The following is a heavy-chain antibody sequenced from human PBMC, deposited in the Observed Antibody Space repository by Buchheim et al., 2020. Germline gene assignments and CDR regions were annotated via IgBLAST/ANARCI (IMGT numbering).Heavy chain of an antibody. J-gene: IGHJ4*02. D-gene: IGHD2-21*02. V-gene: IGHV4-30-4*01. Sequence: QVQLQESGPGLVKPSQTLSLSCIVSGGSINSGDYYWSWIRQPPGKGLEWIGNMYSTGDTHYNPSLKRRVTISADTSKNQFSLKLRSVTVADTAVYYCAREGLDVDVGVTAINGYRFDCWGQGTL. CDR3: AREGLDVDVGVTAINGYRFDC. CDR1: GGSINSGDYY. CDR2: MYSTGDT.